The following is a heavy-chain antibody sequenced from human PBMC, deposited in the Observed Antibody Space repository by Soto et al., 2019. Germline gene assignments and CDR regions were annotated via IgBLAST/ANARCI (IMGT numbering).Heavy chain of an antibody. CDR2: INHSGST. D-gene: IGHD6-13*01. CDR3: ARASGIAAARPYYYYYGMDV. J-gene: IGHJ6*02. V-gene: IGHV4-34*01. CDR1: GGSFSGYY. Sequence: SETLSLTCAVYGGSFSGYYWSWIRQPPGKGLEWIGEINHSGSTNHNPSLKSRVTISVDTSKNQFSLKLSSVTAADTAVYYCARASGIAAARPYYYYYGMDVWGQGTTVTVSS.